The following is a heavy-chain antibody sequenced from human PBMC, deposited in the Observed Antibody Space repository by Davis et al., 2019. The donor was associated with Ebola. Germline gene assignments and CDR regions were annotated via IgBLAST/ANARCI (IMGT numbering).Heavy chain of an antibody. CDR2: MFHTGST. J-gene: IGHJ3*01. CDR1: TFDDYA. V-gene: IGHV4-30-2*01. Sequence: TFDDYAMHWIRQPPGKGLEWIGYMFHTGSTYYNPSLKSRVTMSVDRSKSQFSLILSSVTAADTAVYYCARSYYNDLTGYSALAFDVWGQGTMVTVSS. D-gene: IGHD3-9*01. CDR3: ARSYYNDLTGYSALAFDV.